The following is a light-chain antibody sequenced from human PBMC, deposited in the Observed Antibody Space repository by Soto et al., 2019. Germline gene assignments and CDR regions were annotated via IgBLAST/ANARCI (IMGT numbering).Light chain of an antibody. CDR1: QTISNY. Sequence: DIQMTQSPSSLSASLGDRVTITCRASQTISNYLNWYQQKSGRAPELLVYAASNLRSGVPSRFTGSGSGTHFTLTISGLEPADFATYFCQQSYNTPITFGQGTRLEIK. J-gene: IGKJ5*01. CDR2: AAS. V-gene: IGKV1-39*01. CDR3: QQSYNTPIT.